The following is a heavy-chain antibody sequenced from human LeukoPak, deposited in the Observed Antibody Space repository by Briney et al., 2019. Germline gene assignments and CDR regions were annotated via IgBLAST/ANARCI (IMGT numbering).Heavy chain of an antibody. CDR2: IRYDGSNK. V-gene: IGHV3-30*02. CDR1: GFTFSSYG. D-gene: IGHD6-19*01. J-gene: IGHJ4*02. Sequence: GGSLRLSCAASGFTFSSYGMHWVRQAPGKGLEWVAFIRYDGSNKYYADSVKGRFTISRDNSKNTLYLQMNSLRAEDTAVYYCATYTGYSSGWSPYWGQGTLVTVSS. CDR3: ATYTGYSSGWSPY.